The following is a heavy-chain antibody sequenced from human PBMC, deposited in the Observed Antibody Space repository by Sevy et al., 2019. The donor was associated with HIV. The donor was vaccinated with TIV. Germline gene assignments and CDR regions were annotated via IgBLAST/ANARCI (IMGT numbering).Heavy chain of an antibody. V-gene: IGHV3-23*01. D-gene: IGHD3-22*01. Sequence: GGSLRLSCAASGFTFSSYAMSWVRQAPGKGLEWVSAISGSGGSTYYADSVKGRFTISRDNSKNTLYLQMTSLRAEDTAVYYCAQIWYYYDSSDPESFDYWGQGTLVTVSS. CDR3: AQIWYYYDSSDPESFDY. CDR1: GFTFSSYA. CDR2: ISGSGGST. J-gene: IGHJ4*02.